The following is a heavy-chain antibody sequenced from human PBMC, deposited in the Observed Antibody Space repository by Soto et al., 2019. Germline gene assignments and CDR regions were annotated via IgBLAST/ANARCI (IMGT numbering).Heavy chain of an antibody. CDR3: AKDPYYDPGVDY. D-gene: IGHD3-22*01. CDR2: ISGSGGST. V-gene: IGHV3-23*01. CDR1: GFTFSSYA. J-gene: IGHJ4*02. Sequence: ESLRLSFAASGFTFSSYAMSWVRQAPGKGLEWVSAISGSGGSTYYADSVKGRFTISRDNSKNTLYLQMNSLRAEDTAVYYCAKDPYYDPGVDYWGQGTQVTVS.